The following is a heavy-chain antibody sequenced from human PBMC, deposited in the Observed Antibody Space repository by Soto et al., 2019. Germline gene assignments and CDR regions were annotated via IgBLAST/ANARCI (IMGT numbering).Heavy chain of an antibody. D-gene: IGHD6-13*01. J-gene: IGHJ4*02. CDR1: GFTFSSYA. V-gene: IGHV3-23*01. Sequence: GESLKISCAASGFTFSSYAMSWVRQAPGKGLEWVSAISGSGGSTYYADSVKGRFTISRDNSKNTLYLQMNSLRAEDTAVYYCAKGGTLSIAAAGTPYYFDYWGQGTLVTVSS. CDR2: ISGSGGST. CDR3: AKGGTLSIAAAGTPYYFDY.